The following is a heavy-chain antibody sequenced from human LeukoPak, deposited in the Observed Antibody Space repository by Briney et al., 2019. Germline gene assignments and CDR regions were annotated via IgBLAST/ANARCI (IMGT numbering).Heavy chain of an antibody. D-gene: IGHD3-10*01. CDR2: IRYDGSNK. J-gene: IGHJ4*02. Sequence: GGSLRLSCAASGFTFSSYGMHWVRQAPGKGLEWVAFIRYDGSNKYYADSVKGRFTISRDNSKSTLFLQMNSLRAEDTAVYYCARDPYYYGSGSPHYFDYWGQGTLVTVSS. CDR1: GFTFSSYG. V-gene: IGHV3-30*02. CDR3: ARDPYYYGSGSPHYFDY.